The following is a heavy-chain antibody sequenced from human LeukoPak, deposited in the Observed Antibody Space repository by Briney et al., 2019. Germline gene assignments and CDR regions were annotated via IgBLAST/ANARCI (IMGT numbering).Heavy chain of an antibody. D-gene: IGHD6-13*01. CDR3: ARASSAGGYYFDY. CDR1: GYTFTSYD. J-gene: IGHJ4*02. CDR2: MNPNSGNT. Sequence: ASVKVSCKASGYTFTSYDINWVRQATGQGLEWMGWMNPNSGNTGYAQKFQGRVTITRNTSISTAYMELSSLRSEDTAVYYCARASSAGGYYFDYWGQGTLVTVSS. V-gene: IGHV1-8*03.